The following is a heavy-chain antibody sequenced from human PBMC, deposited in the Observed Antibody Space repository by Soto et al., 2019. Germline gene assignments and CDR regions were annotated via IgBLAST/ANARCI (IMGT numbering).Heavy chain of an antibody. V-gene: IGHV3-30*18. CDR1: GFTFSDYA. Sequence: VQLVESGGGVVQPGRSLRLSCAASGFTFSDYAMHWVRQAPGKGLEWVAVVSHDGRSTHYADSVKGRFTISRDSSKNTVSLEMTSLRAEDTAVYYCAKGGRQWLVTSDFNYWGQGPLVPVSS. J-gene: IGHJ4*02. CDR2: VSHDGRST. CDR3: AKGGRQWLVTSDFNY. D-gene: IGHD6-19*01.